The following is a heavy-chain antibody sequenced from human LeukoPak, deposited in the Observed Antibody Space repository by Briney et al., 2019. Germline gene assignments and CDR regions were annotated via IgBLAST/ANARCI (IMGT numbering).Heavy chain of an antibody. D-gene: IGHD3-22*01. Sequence: GGSLRLSCAASGFTFSSYAMSWVRQAPGKGLEWVSAISGSGGSTYYADSVKGRFTISRDNSKNTLYLQMNSLRAEDTAVYYCAKDLEDSSGYYYPHFDYWGQGTLVTVSS. V-gene: IGHV3-23*01. J-gene: IGHJ4*02. CDR2: ISGSGGST. CDR3: AKDLEDSSGYYYPHFDY. CDR1: GFTFSSYA.